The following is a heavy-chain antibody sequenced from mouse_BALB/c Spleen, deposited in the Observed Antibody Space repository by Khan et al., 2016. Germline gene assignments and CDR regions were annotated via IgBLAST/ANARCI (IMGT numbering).Heavy chain of an antibody. Sequence: EVQLQESGPGLVKPSQSLSLTCTVTGYSITSDYAWNWIRQFPGNKLEWMGYISYSGSTTYNPSLKSRISITRDTSKNQFFLQLNSVTTEDTATCYCARWLDAMDYWGPGTSVTVSS. CDR1: GYSITSDYA. D-gene: IGHD2-2*01. CDR2: ISYSGST. CDR3: ARWLDAMDY. V-gene: IGHV3-2*02. J-gene: IGHJ4*01.